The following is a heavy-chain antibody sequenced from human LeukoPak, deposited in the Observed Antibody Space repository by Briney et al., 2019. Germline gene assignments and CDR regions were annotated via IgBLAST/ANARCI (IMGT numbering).Heavy chain of an antibody. V-gene: IGHV1-2*02. Sequence: VASVKVSCKASGYTFTSYYMHWVRQAPGQGLEWMGWINPNSGGTNSAQKFQGRVTMTTDTSLNTAYMELSRLRSDDTAVYYCARGGLPIIYYYMDVWGNGTTVTVSS. CDR1: GYTFTSYY. CDR3: ARGGLPIIYYYMDV. CDR2: INPNSGGT. D-gene: IGHD4-11*01. J-gene: IGHJ6*03.